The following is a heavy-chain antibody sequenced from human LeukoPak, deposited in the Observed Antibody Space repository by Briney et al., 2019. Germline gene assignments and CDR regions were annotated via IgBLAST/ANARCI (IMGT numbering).Heavy chain of an antibody. J-gene: IGHJ4*02. Sequence: SETLSLTCTVSGYSISSGYYCGWLRPSPGKGLEWIGSLYHSGNTYYNPSLRSRVTISLDTSKNLFSLKLSSVTAPDTAVYYCARSGYCSGFTCLSEFDYWGQGTLVTVSS. CDR2: LYHSGNT. CDR3: ARSGYCSGFTCLSEFDY. D-gene: IGHD2-15*01. V-gene: IGHV4-38-2*02. CDR1: GYSISSGYY.